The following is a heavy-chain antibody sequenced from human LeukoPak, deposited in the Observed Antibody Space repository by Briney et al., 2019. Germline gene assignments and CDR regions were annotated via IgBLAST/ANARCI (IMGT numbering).Heavy chain of an antibody. V-gene: IGHV1-46*01. CDR3: ARGLGQQLWSMLLDY. CDR1: GYTFTGYY. D-gene: IGHD6-13*01. CDR2: INPGGDSR. Sequence: ASVKVSCKASGYTFTGYYIHWVRQAPGQGLEWMGIINPGGDSRSYAQKFQGRVTMTRDTSTSTVYMDLSSLRSEDTAVYYCARGLGQQLWSMLLDYWGQGTLVTVSS. J-gene: IGHJ4*02.